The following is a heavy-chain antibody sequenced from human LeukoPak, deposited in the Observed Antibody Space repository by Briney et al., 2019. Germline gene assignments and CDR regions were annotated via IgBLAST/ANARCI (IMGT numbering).Heavy chain of an antibody. CDR1: GFTVSSNY. CDR2: IYSGGST. J-gene: IGHJ6*03. D-gene: IGHD1-26*01. CDR3: ARKWGDNYMDV. V-gene: IGHV3-66*01. Sequence: GGSLRLSCAASGFTVSSNYMSWVRQAPGKGLEWVSVIYSGGSTYYADSVKGRFTISRDNSKNTLYLQMNSLRAEDTAVYYCARKWGDNYMDVWGKGTTVTISS.